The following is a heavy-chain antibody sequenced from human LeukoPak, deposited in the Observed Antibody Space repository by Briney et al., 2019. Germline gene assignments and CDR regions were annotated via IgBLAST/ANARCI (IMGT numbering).Heavy chain of an antibody. D-gene: IGHD2-2*01. CDR3: ARAGCSSTSCYWDDNWFDP. Sequence: ASVKVSCKASGYTFTGYYMHWVRQAPGQGLEWMGWINPNSGGTNYAQKFQGRVTVTRDTSISTAYMELSRLRSDDTAVYYCARAGCSSTSCYWDDNWFDPWSQGTLVTVSS. CDR1: GYTFTGYY. V-gene: IGHV1-2*02. CDR2: INPNSGGT. J-gene: IGHJ5*02.